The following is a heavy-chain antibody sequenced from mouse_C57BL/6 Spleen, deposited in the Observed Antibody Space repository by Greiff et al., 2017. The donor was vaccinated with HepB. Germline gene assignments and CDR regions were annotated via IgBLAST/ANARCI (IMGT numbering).Heavy chain of an antibody. CDR2: IYPGSGNT. V-gene: IGHV1-76*01. CDR3: ARGGVPMDY. Sequence: VQLQQSGAELVRPGASVKLSCKASGYTFTDYYINWVKQRPGQGLEWIARIYPGSGNTYYNEKFKGKATLTAEKSSSTAYMQLSSLTSEDSAVYFCARGGVPMDYWGQGTSVTVSS. J-gene: IGHJ4*01. CDR1: GYTFTDYY.